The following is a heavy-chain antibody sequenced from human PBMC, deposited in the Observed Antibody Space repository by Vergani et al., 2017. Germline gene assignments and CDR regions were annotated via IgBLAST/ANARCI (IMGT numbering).Heavy chain of an antibody. CDR3: TTDLDDSSTYYYDSRVMDGDY. CDR2: IRSKANDYAT. D-gene: IGHD3-22*01. CDR1: GFTFSGSA. Sequence: EVQLVESGGGLVQPGGSLKLSCAASGFTFSGSAIHWVRQASGKGLAWVGRIRSKANDYATAYAASVKGRFTISRDESKNTAYLQMNSLRTEDTAVYYCTTDLDDSSTYYYDSRVMDGDYWGQGTLVTVSS. V-gene: IGHV3-73*02. J-gene: IGHJ4*02.